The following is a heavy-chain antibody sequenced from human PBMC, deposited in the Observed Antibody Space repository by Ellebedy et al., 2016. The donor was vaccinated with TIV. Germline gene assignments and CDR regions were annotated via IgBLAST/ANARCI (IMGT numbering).Heavy chain of an antibody. CDR2: VYHSGST. CDR1: GASITSSNW. D-gene: IGHD2-21*02. Sequence: MPGGSLRLSCAVSGASITSSNWWPWVRQAPGRGLEWIGEVYHSGSTYYNPSLKSRVSMSVDNSKNQFSLNINSVTAADTAVYFCARGGDWLFDYWGQGILVTVSS. V-gene: IGHV4-4*01. CDR3: ARGGDWLFDY. J-gene: IGHJ4*02.